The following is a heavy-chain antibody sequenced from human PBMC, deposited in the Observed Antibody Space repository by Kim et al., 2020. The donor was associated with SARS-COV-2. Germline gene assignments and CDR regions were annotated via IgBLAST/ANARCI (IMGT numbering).Heavy chain of an antibody. Sequence: GSEKYYVDSVEGRFTVSRDNATNSLYLQMNSLRAEDTAVFYCVRGTYYYDTWGPGTLVTVSS. J-gene: IGHJ4*02. CDR2: GSEK. CDR3: VRGTYYYDT. V-gene: IGHV3-7*03. D-gene: IGHD3-22*01.